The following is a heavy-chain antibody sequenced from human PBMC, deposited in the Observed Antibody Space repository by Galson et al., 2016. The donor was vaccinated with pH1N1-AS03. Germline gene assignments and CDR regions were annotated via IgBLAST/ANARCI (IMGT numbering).Heavy chain of an antibody. Sequence: SLRLSCAASGSTINNNYMSWVRQAPGKGLEWVSVIYGGGDTFYADSVKGRFTTSRDNSKNTVYLQMNSLRVEDTAVYYCAREPWGSTQGEYWGQGTLVTVSS. J-gene: IGHJ4*02. CDR2: IYGGGDT. D-gene: IGHD3-16*01. CDR1: GSTINNNY. V-gene: IGHV3-53*01. CDR3: AREPWGSTQGEY.